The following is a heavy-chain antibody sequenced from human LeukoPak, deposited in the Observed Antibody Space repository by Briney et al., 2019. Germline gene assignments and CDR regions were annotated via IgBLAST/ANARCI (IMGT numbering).Heavy chain of an antibody. D-gene: IGHD3-22*01. CDR2: IYYSGST. CDR1: GGSISSSSYY. J-gene: IGHJ4*02. V-gene: IGHV4-39*07. CDR3: ARCYYYDSSGYYYPDY. Sequence: SETLSLTCTVSGGSISSSSYYWGWIRQPPGKGLEWIGSIYYSGSTYYNPSLKSRVTISVDTSKNQFSLKLSSVTAADTAVYYCARCYYYDSSGYYYPDYWGQGTLVTVSS.